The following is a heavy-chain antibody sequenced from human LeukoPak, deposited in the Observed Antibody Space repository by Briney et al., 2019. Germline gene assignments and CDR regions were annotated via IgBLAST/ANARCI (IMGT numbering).Heavy chain of an antibody. CDR1: GFTFSSYW. V-gene: IGHV3-7*01. CDR2: IKQDGSEK. D-gene: IGHD5-12*01. J-gene: IGHJ4*02. Sequence: GGSLRLSCAASGFTFSSYWMGWVRQAPGKGLEWVANIKQDGSEKYYVDSVKGRFTISRDNSKNTLYLQMNSLRAEDTAVYYCARNIVATIAVLDYWGQGTPVTVSS. CDR3: ARNIVATIAVLDY.